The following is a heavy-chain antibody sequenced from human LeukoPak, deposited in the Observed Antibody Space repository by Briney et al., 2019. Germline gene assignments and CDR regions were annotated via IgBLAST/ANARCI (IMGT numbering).Heavy chain of an antibody. D-gene: IGHD6-13*01. CDR2: IRYDGSNK. CDR1: GFTFSSYG. Sequence: PGGSLRLSCAASGFTFSSYGMHWVRQAPGKGLEWVAFIRYDGSNKYYADSVKGRFTISRDNSKNTLYLQMNSLRAEDMALYYCAKDVRSSPVYYFDYWGQGTLVTVSS. V-gene: IGHV3-30*02. CDR3: AKDVRSSPVYYFDY. J-gene: IGHJ4*02.